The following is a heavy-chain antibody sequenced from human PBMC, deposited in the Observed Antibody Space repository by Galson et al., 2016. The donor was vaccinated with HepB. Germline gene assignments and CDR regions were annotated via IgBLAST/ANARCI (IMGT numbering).Heavy chain of an antibody. Sequence: TLSLTCTVSGDSTDSRGYYWSWIRHHPERGLEWIGYINYNGDTYYNPSLKSRLDISRDTSKNQFSLSLKSVTAADTAVYYCARDLGFNGQLDFWGQGALVTVSS. CDR1: GDSTDSRGYY. J-gene: IGHJ1*01. V-gene: IGHV4-31*03. CDR3: ARDLGFNGQLDF. D-gene: IGHD3-16*01. CDR2: INYNGDT.